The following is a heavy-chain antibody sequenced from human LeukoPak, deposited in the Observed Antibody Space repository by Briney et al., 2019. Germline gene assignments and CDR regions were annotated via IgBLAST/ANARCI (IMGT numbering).Heavy chain of an antibody. CDR2: VYTSGST. V-gene: IGHV4-4*07. J-gene: IGHJ4*02. D-gene: IGHD1-26*01. CDR3: AGRDY. Sequence: PSEALSLTCTVSGASISSYYWSWIRQPAGKELEWIGRVYTSGSTNYNPSLKSRVTISVDKSKNQFSLKLSSVTASDTAVYYCAGRDYWGQGTLVTVSS. CDR1: GASISSYY.